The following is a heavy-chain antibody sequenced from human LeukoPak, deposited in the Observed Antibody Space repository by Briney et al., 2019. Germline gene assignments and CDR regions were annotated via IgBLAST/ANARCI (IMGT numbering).Heavy chain of an antibody. Sequence: TGGSLRLSCAASGFTFSSYAMSWVRQAPGKGLEWVATISTSGGSTYYADFVKGRFTISRDNSKNTLYLQMNSLRAEDTAVYYCAKNGHGSGSYYPRTKYYFDYWGQGTLVTVSS. J-gene: IGHJ4*02. CDR2: ISTSGGST. CDR1: GFTFSSYA. CDR3: AKNGHGSGSYYPRTKYYFDY. D-gene: IGHD3-10*01. V-gene: IGHV3-23*01.